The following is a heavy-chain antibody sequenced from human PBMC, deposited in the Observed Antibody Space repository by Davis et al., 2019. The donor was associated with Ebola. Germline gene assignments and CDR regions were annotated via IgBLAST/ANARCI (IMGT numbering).Heavy chain of an antibody. D-gene: IGHD3-16*01. V-gene: IGHV4-59*11. CDR1: GVSINRHY. Sequence: PSETLSLTCTVSGVSINRHYWSWIRQPPGKRLEWIGSIHYTGSTNYNSSLYSRVTISIDTSKNQFSLRLNSVTAADTAMYFCAERGGSVWGQGTLVTVSS. J-gene: IGHJ4*02. CDR2: IHYTGST. CDR3: AERGGSV.